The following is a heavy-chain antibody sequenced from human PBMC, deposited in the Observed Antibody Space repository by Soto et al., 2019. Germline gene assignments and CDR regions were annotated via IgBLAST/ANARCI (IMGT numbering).Heavy chain of an antibody. D-gene: IGHD2-21*01. Sequence: GESLKISCKASGYSFTTYWIGWVRQMPGKGLEWMGIIYXXXSXTXXXPXXXXQVTMSADKSIHTAYLQWRSLKASDSAMYYCARQAYQFDSSSFGYWGQGTLVTVAS. V-gene: IGHV5-51*01. CDR2: IYXXXSXT. J-gene: IGHJ4*02. CDR3: ARQAYQFDSSSFGY. CDR1: GYSFTTYW.